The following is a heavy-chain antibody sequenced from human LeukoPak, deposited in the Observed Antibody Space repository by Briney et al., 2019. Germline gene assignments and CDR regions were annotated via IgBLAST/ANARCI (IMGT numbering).Heavy chain of an antibody. CDR2: IYHSGSA. CDR3: ARVVVPAAGSGYPSYYFDY. J-gene: IGHJ4*02. V-gene: IGHV4-34*01. Sequence: SETLSLTCAVYGGSFSGYYWSWIRQPPGKGLEWMGSIYHSGSAYYNPSLKSRVTISVDTSKNQFSLKLSSVTAADTAVYYCARVVVPAAGSGYPSYYFDYWGQGTLVTVSS. D-gene: IGHD2-2*01. CDR1: GGSFSGYY.